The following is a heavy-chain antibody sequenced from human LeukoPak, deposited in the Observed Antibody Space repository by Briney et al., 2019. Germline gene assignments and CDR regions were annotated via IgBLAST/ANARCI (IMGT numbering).Heavy chain of an antibody. CDR1: GFTFSDYY. D-gene: IGHD1-7*01. CDR2: IRSSGTST. V-gene: IGHV3-11*04. J-gene: IGHJ4*02. CDR3: ARMNYVSSGWGAPFDY. Sequence: GGSLRLSCAASGFTFSDYYMSWIRQAPGKGLEWVSYIRSSGTSTDYTGSVKGRFTISRDNAKNSLYLQMNSLRAEDTAVYYCARMNYVSSGWGAPFDYWGQGTLVTVSS.